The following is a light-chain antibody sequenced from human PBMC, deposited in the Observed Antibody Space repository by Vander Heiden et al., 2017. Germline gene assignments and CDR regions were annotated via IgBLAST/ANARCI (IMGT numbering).Light chain of an antibody. Sequence: QSVLTQPPSVSAAPGQRVPISCTGSISNIGAGYDVHWYQQLPGTAPKLLIYGNSNRPSGVPDRFSGSKSGTSASLAITGLQAEDEADYYCQSYDSSLSGFVVFGGGTKLTVL. J-gene: IGLJ2*01. CDR1: ISNIGAGYD. CDR3: QSYDSSLSGFVV. CDR2: GNS. V-gene: IGLV1-40*01.